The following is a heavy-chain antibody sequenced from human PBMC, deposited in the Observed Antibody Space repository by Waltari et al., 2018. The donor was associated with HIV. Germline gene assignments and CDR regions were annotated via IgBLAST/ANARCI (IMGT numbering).Heavy chain of an antibody. CDR3: VARRGRARGLFDY. CDR2: MNPNSGNT. Sequence: QVQLVQSGAEVKKPGASVKVSCKASGYTFTSYAINWVRQATGQGLEWMGWMNPNSGNTGYAQKFQGRVTMTRNTSISTAYMELSSLRSEDTAVYYCVARRGRARGLFDYWGQGTLVTVSS. J-gene: IGHJ4*02. D-gene: IGHD2-15*01. CDR1: GYTFTSYA. V-gene: IGHV1-8*01.